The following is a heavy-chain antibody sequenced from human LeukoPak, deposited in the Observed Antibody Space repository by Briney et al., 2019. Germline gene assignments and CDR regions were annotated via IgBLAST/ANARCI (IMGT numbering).Heavy chain of an antibody. J-gene: IGHJ5*02. CDR2: ISYDGSNK. Sequence: GRSLRLSCAASGFTFSSYGMHWVRQAPGKGLEWVAVISYDGSNKYYADSVKGRFTISRDNSKNTLYLQMNSLRAEDTAVFFCARDRSPFSSSWYWFDPWGQGIQVTVSS. CDR3: ARDRSPFSSSWYWFDP. CDR1: GFTFSSYG. D-gene: IGHD6-13*01. V-gene: IGHV3-30*03.